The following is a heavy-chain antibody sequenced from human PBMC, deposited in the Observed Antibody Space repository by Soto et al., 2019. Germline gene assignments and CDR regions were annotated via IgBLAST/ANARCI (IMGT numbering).Heavy chain of an antibody. J-gene: IGHJ6*02. Sequence: QVQLVESGGGVVQPGRSLRLSCAASGFTFSSYGMHWVRQAPGKGLEWVAAISYDGSNKYYADSVKGRFTISRDNSKNTLYLQMNSLRAEDTAVYYCAKVLRFLEWLWEDYYYGMDVWGQGTTVTVSS. V-gene: IGHV3-30*18. CDR3: AKVLRFLEWLWEDYYYGMDV. CDR1: GFTFSSYG. CDR2: ISYDGSNK. D-gene: IGHD3-3*01.